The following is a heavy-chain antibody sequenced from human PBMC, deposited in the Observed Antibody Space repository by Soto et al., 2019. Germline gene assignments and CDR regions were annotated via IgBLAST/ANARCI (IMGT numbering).Heavy chain of an antibody. CDR2: IIPIFGTA. V-gene: IGHV1-69*13. CDR1: GGTFSSYA. D-gene: IGHD4-4*01. J-gene: IGHJ5*02. Sequence: SVKVSCKASGGTFSSYAISWVRQAPGQGLEWMGGIIPIFGTANYAQKFQGRVTITADESTSTAYMELSSLRSEDTAVYYCATGYSNYPDWFDPWGQGTLVTVSS. CDR3: ATGYSNYPDWFDP.